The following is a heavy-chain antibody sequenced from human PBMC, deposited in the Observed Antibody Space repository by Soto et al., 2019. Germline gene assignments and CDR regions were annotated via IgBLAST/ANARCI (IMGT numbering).Heavy chain of an antibody. J-gene: IGHJ4*02. CDR3: ARGRITMIVGTFDY. CDR1: GYTFTSYG. V-gene: IGHV1-18*01. D-gene: IGHD3-22*01. CDR2: ISAYNGNT. Sequence: ASVKVSCKASGYTFTSYGISWVRQAPGQGLEWMGWISAYNGNTNYAQKLQGRVTMTTDTSTSTAYMELRSLRSDDAAVYYCARGRITMIVGTFDYWGQGTLVTAPQ.